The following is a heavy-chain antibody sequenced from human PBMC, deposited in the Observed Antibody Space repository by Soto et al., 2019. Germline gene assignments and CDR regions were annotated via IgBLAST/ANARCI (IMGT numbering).Heavy chain of an antibody. CDR1: GGSISSGGYY. J-gene: IGHJ5*02. CDR3: ARVLDSGYEKGSWFDP. Sequence: SETLSLTCTVSGGSISSGGYYWSWIRQHPGKGLEWIGYIYYSGSTYYNPSLKSRVTISVDTSKNQFSLKLSSVTAADTAVYYCARVLDSGYEKGSWFDPWGQGTLVTVSS. V-gene: IGHV4-31*03. CDR2: IYYSGST. D-gene: IGHD5-12*01.